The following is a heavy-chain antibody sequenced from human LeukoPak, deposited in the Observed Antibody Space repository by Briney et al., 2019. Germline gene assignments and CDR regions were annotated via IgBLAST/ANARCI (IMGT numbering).Heavy chain of an antibody. CDR3: ARDIPTNYYGSGSSGY. CDR1: GYTLTHHA. CDR2: INTDTGNP. Sequence: EASAKVSCKASGYTLTHHAMNWVRQAPGQGLEWMGWINTDTGNPTYAQGFTRRFVFSLDTSVSTAYLQINCLKPEDTAVYYCARDIPTNYYGSGSSGYWGQGTLVTVSS. D-gene: IGHD3-10*01. J-gene: IGHJ4*02. V-gene: IGHV7-4-1*02.